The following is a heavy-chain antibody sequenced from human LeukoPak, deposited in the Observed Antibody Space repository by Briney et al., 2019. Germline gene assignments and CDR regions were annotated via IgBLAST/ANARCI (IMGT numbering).Heavy chain of an antibody. CDR3: ARDVDTPMVLPDY. Sequence: QTGGSLRLSCAASGFMFSSYSMNWVRQAPGKGLEWVSFISSSSRTIYYADSVKGRFTISRDNAKNSLYLQMNSLRDEDTAVYYCARDVDTPMVLPDYWGQGTLVTVSS. D-gene: IGHD5-18*01. CDR2: ISSSSRTI. CDR1: GFMFSSYS. J-gene: IGHJ4*02. V-gene: IGHV3-48*02.